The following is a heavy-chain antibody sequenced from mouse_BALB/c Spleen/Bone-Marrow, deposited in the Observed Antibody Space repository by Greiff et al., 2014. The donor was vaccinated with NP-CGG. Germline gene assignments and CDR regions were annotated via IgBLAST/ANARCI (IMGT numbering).Heavy chain of an antibody. CDR1: GYAFTNYN. CDR2: IDPYSGGT. J-gene: IGHJ4*01. D-gene: IGHD2-12*01. V-gene: IGHV1S135*01. CDR3: ARELSRAMDY. Sequence: EVQLQQSGPELVKPGASVKVSCKASGYAFTNYNMFWVKQSHGKSLEWIGYIDPYSGGTNYNQKFKGKATLTVDMSSSTAYMHLNSLTSEDSAVYYCARELSRAMDYWGQGNSVTVSS.